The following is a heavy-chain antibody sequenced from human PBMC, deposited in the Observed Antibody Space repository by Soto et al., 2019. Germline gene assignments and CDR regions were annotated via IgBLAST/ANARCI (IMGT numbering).Heavy chain of an antibody. CDR1: GGSISSSNFY. V-gene: IGHV4-39*01. J-gene: IGHJ4*02. D-gene: IGHD3-10*01. Sequence: SETLSLTCTVSGGSISSSNFYWGWIRQSPGEGLEWIGIISYSGTTFYDPSLKSRVAISIDTSKNQLSLKLSSMTAADTAVYYCARRNYPYYFDYWDQGILVTVSS. CDR2: ISYSGTT. CDR3: ARRNYPYYFDY.